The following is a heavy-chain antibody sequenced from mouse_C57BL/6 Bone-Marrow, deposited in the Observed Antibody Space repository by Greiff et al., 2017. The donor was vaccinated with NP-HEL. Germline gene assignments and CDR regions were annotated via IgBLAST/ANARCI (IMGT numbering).Heavy chain of an antibody. J-gene: IGHJ3*01. CDR3: ARTYYYGSSYRFAY. CDR2: IDPSDSYT. D-gene: IGHD1-1*01. Sequence: QVQLQQPGAELVRPGTSVKLSCKASGYTFTSYWMHWVKQRPGQGLAWIGVIDPSDSYTNYNQKFKGKATLTVDTSSSTAYMQLSSLTSEDSAVYYCARTYYYGSSYRFAYWGQGTLVTVSA. V-gene: IGHV1-59*01. CDR1: GYTFTSYW.